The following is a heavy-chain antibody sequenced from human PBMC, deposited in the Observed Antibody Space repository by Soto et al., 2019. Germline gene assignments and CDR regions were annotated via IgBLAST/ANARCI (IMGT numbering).Heavy chain of an antibody. CDR3: AGYSSSAVAYYYYGMDG. V-gene: IGHV3-23*01. Sequence: EVQLLESGGGLVQPGGSLRLSCAASGFTFSSYALSWVRQAPGKGLEWVSAISGSGGNTYYADSVKGRFTISRDNSKNTVYLQVNSLRAEDTAVYYCAGYSSSAVAYYYYGMDGWGQGTTVTVSS. CDR2: ISGSGGNT. J-gene: IGHJ6*02. CDR1: GFTFSSYA. D-gene: IGHD6-6*01.